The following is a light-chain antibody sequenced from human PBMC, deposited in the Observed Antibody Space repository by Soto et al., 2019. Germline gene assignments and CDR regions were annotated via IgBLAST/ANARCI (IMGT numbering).Light chain of an antibody. CDR2: LGS. J-gene: IGKJ1*01. V-gene: IGKV2-28*01. CDR3: MQALQTPRT. CDR1: QSLLHSNGNIY. Sequence: DIVLTQSPLSLPVTPGEPASISCRSSQSLLHSNGNIYLVWYLQKPGQSPQLLIYLGSIRASGVPDRFSGSGSGTDFTLKITRVEAEDVGVYYCMQALQTPRTFGQGTKVEIQ.